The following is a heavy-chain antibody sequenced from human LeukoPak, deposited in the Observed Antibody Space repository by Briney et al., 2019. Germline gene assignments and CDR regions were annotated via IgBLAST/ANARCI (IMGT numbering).Heavy chain of an antibody. V-gene: IGHV1-8*01. CDR3: ASFRHYYYGSGSPVNWFDP. CDR1: GYTFTSYD. Sequence: ASVKVSCKASGYTFTSYDINWVRQATGQGLEWMGWMNPNSGNTGYAQKFQGRVTMTRNTSISTAYMELSSLRSEDTAVYYCASFRHYYYGSGSPVNWFDPWGQGTLVTVSS. J-gene: IGHJ5*02. D-gene: IGHD3-10*01. CDR2: MNPNSGNT.